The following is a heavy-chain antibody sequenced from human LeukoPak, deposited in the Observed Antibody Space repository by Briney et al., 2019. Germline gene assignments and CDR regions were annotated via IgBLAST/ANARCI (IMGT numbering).Heavy chain of an antibody. D-gene: IGHD3-22*01. V-gene: IGHV1-18*01. CDR2: ISAYNGNT. CDR3: ARDPQKVVTSRYYYYYMDV. CDR1: RYTFTSYG. Sequence: ASVKVSCKASRYTFTSYGISWVRQAPGQGLEWMGWISAYNGNTNYAQKLQGRVTMTTDTSTSTAYMDLRSLRSDDTAVYYCARDPQKVVTSRYYYYYMDVWGKGTTVTVSS. J-gene: IGHJ6*03.